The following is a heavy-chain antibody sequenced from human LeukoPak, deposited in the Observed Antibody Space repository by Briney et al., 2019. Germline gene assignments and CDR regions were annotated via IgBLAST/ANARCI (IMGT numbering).Heavy chain of an antibody. CDR2: TIPILGIA. CDR1: GGTFSSYA. J-gene: IGHJ4*02. D-gene: IGHD2-15*01. V-gene: IGHV1-69*04. Sequence: GASVKVSCKASGGTFSSYAISWVRQAPGQGLEWMGRTIPILGIANYAQKFQGRVTITADKSTSTAYMELSSLRSEDTAVYYCASILRHAWSFDYWGQGTLVTVSS. CDR3: ASILRHAWSFDY.